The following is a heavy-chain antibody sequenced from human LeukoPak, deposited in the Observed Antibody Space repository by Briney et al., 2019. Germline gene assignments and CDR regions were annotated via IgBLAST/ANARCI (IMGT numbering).Heavy chain of an antibody. D-gene: IGHD2-2*03. CDR2: ISYDGSNK. CDR3: AKDRIGYCSSASCPYDY. J-gene: IGHJ4*02. Sequence: QAGGSLRLSCAASGFTFSSYAMHWVRQAPGKGLEWVAVISYDGSNKYYADSVKGRFTISRDNAKNSLYLQMNSLRAEDTGVYYCAKDRIGYCSSASCPYDYWGQGTLVTVSS. CDR1: GFTFSSYA. V-gene: IGHV3-30-3*01.